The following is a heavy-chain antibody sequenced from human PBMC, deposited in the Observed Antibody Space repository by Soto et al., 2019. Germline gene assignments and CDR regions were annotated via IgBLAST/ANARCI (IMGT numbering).Heavy chain of an antibody. V-gene: IGHV1-18*01. CDR1: GYTFTSYG. Sequence: ASVKVSCKASGYTFTSYGISWVRQAPGQGLEWMGWISAYNGNTNYAQKLQGRVTMTTDTSTSTAYMELTSLRSDDTAVYYCAREYCSSAGCYLQDYWGQGTLVTVSS. D-gene: IGHD2-2*01. J-gene: IGHJ4*02. CDR3: AREYCSSAGCYLQDY. CDR2: ISAYNGNT.